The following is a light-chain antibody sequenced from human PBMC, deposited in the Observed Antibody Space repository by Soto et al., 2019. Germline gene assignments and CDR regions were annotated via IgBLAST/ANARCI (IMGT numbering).Light chain of an antibody. V-gene: IGLV2-23*02. CDR3: CSYAGSRTFYV. CDR1: SSDVGSYNL. CDR2: EVS. Sequence: QSVLTQPASVSGSPGQSITISCTGTSSDVGSYNLVSWYQQHPGKAPKLMIYEVSKRPSGVSNRFSGSKSGNTASLTISGLQAEDEADYYCCSYAGSRTFYVFGTGTKVPVL. J-gene: IGLJ1*01.